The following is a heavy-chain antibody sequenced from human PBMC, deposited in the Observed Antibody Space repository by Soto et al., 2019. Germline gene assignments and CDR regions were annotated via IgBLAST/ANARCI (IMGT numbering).Heavy chain of an antibody. D-gene: IGHD5-18*01. CDR3: ARHSERAYNSGLGY. CDR2: IYPGDSDT. Sequence: PGESLKISCEGSGYSFPSYWIDWVRQMPGKGLEWMGIIYPGDSDTRYSPSFQGQVTMSADKSISTAYLQWSSLKAPDTAMYYCARHSERAYNSGLGYWGLGTLVTVSS. CDR1: GYSFPSYW. J-gene: IGHJ4*02. V-gene: IGHV5-51*01.